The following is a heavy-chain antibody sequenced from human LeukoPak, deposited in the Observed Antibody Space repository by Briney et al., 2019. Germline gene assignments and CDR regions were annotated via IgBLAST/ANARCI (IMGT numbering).Heavy chain of an antibody. J-gene: IGHJ6*03. CDR2: IRYDGSNK. CDR1: GFIFSSYG. V-gene: IGHV3-30*02. CDR3: AKGSGSYFYYYMDV. Sequence: GGSLRLSCAASGFIFSSYGMHWVRQAPGKGLEWVAFIRYDGSNKYYADSVKGRFTISRDNSKNSLYLQMNSLRAEDMALYYCAKGSGSYFYYYMDVWGKGTTVTVSS. D-gene: IGHD3-10*01.